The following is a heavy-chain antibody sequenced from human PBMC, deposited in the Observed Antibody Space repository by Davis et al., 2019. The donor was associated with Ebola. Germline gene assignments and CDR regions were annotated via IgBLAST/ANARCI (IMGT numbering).Heavy chain of an antibody. CDR2: ISSSGSTI. Sequence: GESLKISCAASGFTFSDYYMSWIRQAPGKGLEWVSYISSSGSTIYYADSVKGRFTISRDNAKNSLYLQMNSLRAEDTAVYYCVRDRPVVPAARGNWFDPWGQGTLVTVSS. J-gene: IGHJ5*02. CDR1: GFTFSDYY. V-gene: IGHV3-11*01. CDR3: VRDRPVVPAARGNWFDP. D-gene: IGHD2-2*01.